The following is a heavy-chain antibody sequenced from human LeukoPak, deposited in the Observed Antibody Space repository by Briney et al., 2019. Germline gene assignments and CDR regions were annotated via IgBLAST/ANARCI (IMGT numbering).Heavy chain of an antibody. Sequence: ASVKVSCKASGGTFSSYAISWVRQAPGQGLEWMGWINPNSGGTNYAQKFQGRVTMTRDTSISTAYMELSRLRSDDTAVYYCARDLIGDGYNYWGQGTLVTVSS. CDR3: ARDLIGDGYNY. V-gene: IGHV1-2*02. J-gene: IGHJ4*02. CDR1: GGTFSSYA. D-gene: IGHD5-24*01. CDR2: INPNSGGT.